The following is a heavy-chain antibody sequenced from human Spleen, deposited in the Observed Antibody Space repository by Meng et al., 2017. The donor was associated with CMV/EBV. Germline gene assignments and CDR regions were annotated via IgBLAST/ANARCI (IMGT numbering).Heavy chain of an antibody. J-gene: IGHJ4*02. CDR2: IRYDGSNK. Sequence: SEFTFSSYGMPWVRQAPGKGLEWVAFIRYDGSNKYYADSVKGRFTISRDNSKNTLYLQMNSLRAEDTAVYYCARRISSGALAYFDYWGQGTLVTVSS. D-gene: IGHD6-19*01. V-gene: IGHV3-30*02. CDR1: EFTFSSYG. CDR3: ARRISSGALAYFDY.